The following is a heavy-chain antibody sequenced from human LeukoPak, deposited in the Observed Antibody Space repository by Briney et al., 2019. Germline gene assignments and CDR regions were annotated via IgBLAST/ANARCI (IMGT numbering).Heavy chain of an antibody. CDR3: ARGLDDILTGSYYYYYGMDV. CDR1: GGSFSGYY. Sequence: SETLSLTCAVYGGSFSGYYWSWIRQPPGKGLEWIGEINHSGSTNYNPSLESRVTISVDTSKNQFSLKLSSVTAADTAVYYCARGLDDILTGSYYYYYGMDVWGQGTTVTVSS. CDR2: INHSGST. D-gene: IGHD3-9*01. J-gene: IGHJ6*02. V-gene: IGHV4-34*01.